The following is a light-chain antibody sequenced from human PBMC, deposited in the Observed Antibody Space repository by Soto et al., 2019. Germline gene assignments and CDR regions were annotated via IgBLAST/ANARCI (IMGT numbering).Light chain of an antibody. Sequence: QSVLTQPPSVSGAPGLRVTISCSGSDSDIGTNAVIWYQHLPGVAPKLLIYSNNQRPSGVPGRFSASTSGTSASLAISGLQSEDEGDYYCATWDDTVHGPIFGGGTKLTVL. V-gene: IGLV1-44*01. J-gene: IGLJ2*01. CDR1: DSDIGTNA. CDR3: ATWDDTVHGPI. CDR2: SNN.